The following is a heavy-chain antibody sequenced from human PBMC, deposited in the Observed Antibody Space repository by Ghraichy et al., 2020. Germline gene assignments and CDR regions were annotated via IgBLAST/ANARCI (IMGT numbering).Heavy chain of an antibody. CDR3: ARHEIAAAVPNWFDP. CDR2: IYSSGST. CDR1: GGSISSYY. D-gene: IGHD6-13*01. J-gene: IGHJ5*02. Sequence: SETLSLTCTVSGGSISSYYWSWIRQPPGKGLEWIGYIYSSGSTNYNPSLKSRVTISLDTSKNQFSLRLSSVTAADTAVYYCARHEIAAAVPNWFDPWGQGTLVTVSS. V-gene: IGHV4-59*08.